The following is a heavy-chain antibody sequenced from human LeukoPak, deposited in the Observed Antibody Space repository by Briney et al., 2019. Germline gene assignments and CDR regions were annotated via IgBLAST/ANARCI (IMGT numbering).Heavy chain of an antibody. J-gene: IGHJ5*02. D-gene: IGHD3-10*01. Sequence: SETLSPTCTVSGGSISSGSYYWSWIRQPAGKGLEWIGRIYTSGSTNYNPSLKSRVTISVDTSKNQFSLKLSSVTAADTAVYYCAREDYYGSGSSPWGQGTLVTVSS. V-gene: IGHV4-61*02. CDR1: GGSISSGSYY. CDR3: AREDYYGSGSSP. CDR2: IYTSGST.